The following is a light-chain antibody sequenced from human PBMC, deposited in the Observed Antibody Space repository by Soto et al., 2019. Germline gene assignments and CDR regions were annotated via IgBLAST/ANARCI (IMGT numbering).Light chain of an antibody. CDR3: QQSYSFPDT. CDR1: QSISGY. J-gene: IGKJ2*01. Sequence: DIQMTQSPPSLSASVGDRVTITCRASQSISGYLNWYQQKPGKAPKVLIYAASSLQTGVPSRFSGSGSGTDFTLTISSLQPEDFATYFCQQSYSFPDTFGRGPSWRSN. CDR2: AAS. V-gene: IGKV1-39*01.